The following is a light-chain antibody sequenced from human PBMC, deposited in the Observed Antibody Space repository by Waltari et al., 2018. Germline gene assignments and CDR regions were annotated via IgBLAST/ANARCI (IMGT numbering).Light chain of an antibody. J-gene: IGLJ2*01. CDR2: GNS. CDR3: QSYDSSLSGYVV. CDR1: SSNIGAGYD. Sequence: QSVLTQPPSVSGAPGQRVPISCTGSSSNIGAGYDVPWYQQLPGTAPKLLIYGNSNRPSGVPDRFSGSKSGTSASLAITGIQAEDEADYYCQSYDSSLSGYVVFGGGTKLTVL. V-gene: IGLV1-40*01.